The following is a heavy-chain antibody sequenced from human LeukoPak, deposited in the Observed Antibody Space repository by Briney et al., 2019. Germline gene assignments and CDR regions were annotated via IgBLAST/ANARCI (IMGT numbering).Heavy chain of an antibody. CDR1: GFTFSSYA. CDR3: ARKNGLDY. V-gene: IGHV3-7*01. Sequence: GGSLRLSCAASGFTFSSYAMTWVRQAPGKGLEWVANIKQDGSEKYYVDSVKGRFTISRDNAKNSLYLQMNSLRAEDTAVYYCARKNGLDYWGQGTLVTVSS. CDR2: IKQDGSEK. J-gene: IGHJ4*02.